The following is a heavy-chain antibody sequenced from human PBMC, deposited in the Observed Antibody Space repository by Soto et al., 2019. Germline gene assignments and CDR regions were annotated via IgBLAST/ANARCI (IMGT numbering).Heavy chain of an antibody. Sequence: EVQLVESGGGLVQPGGSLRLSCAASGFPFRSYSMNWVRPAPGKGLEWLSYISSSISTMHYADSVKGRITISRDNAKNSLYLQINSLRDEDTAVYYCAREVRDTAVADWDYWGQGTLVTVSS. CDR2: ISSSISTM. V-gene: IGHV3-48*02. D-gene: IGHD5-18*01. CDR3: AREVRDTAVADWDY. CDR1: GFPFRSYS. J-gene: IGHJ4*02.